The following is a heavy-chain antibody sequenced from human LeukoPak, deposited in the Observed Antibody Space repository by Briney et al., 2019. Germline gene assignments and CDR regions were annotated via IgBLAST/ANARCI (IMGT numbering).Heavy chain of an antibody. CDR3: AKDLKLLWFGELSYDAFDI. CDR1: GFTFSNFG. CDR2: IRYDGSNK. J-gene: IGHJ3*02. V-gene: IGHV3-30*02. Sequence: GGSLRLSCAASGFTFSNFGMHWVRQAPGKGLEWVAFIRYDGSNKYYADSVKGRFTISRDNSKNTLYLQMNSLRAEDTAVYYCAKDLKLLWFGELSYDAFDIWGQGTMVTVSS. D-gene: IGHD3-10*01.